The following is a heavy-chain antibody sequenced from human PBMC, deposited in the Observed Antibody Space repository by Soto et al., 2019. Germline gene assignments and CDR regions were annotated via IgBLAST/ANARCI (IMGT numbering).Heavy chain of an antibody. CDR3: TRIRGYWYGLDV. V-gene: IGHV3-23*01. D-gene: IGHD3-3*01. Sequence: EVQLLESGGGLVQPGGSLRLSCAASGFPLSTYGMTWVRQAPGKGLEWVSAITGTGGNTYYVDSVKGRVTSSRDNSKSMLYLPANSLRVEDTGIYYFTRIRGYWYGLDVWGQGNTVTVSS. CDR1: GFPLSTYG. J-gene: IGHJ6*02. CDR2: ITGTGGNT.